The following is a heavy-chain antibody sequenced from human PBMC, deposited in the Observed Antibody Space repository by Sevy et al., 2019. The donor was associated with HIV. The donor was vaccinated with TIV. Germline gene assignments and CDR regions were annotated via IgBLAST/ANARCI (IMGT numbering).Heavy chain of an antibody. J-gene: IGHJ1*01. CDR1: GFTFSNYG. CDR3: AKENIPHYYGSGSSN. CDR2: ISDDGSNK. V-gene: IGHV3-30*18. D-gene: IGHD3-10*01. Sequence: GGSLRLSCAASGFTFSNYGVLWVRQAPGKGLEWVAFISDDGSNKYYKDSVKGRFTISRDNSKNTLFLQMNRLRAEDTAVYYCAKENIPHYYGSGSSNWGQGTLVTVSS.